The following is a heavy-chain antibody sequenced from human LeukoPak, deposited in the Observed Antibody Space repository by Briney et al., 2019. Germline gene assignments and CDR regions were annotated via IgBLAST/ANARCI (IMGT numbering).Heavy chain of an antibody. V-gene: IGHV1-18*01. J-gene: IGHJ4*02. CDR1: GYTFTSYG. Sequence: ASVKVSCKASGYTFTSYGISWLRQAPGQGLEWMGWISVYNGNTDSAQKLQGRVTMTTDTSTSTAYMELRSLRSDDTAVYYCARQGDYYDILSGHYDPPYYFDYWGQGTLVTVSS. D-gene: IGHD3-9*01. CDR3: ARQGDYYDILSGHYDPPYYFDY. CDR2: ISVYNGNT.